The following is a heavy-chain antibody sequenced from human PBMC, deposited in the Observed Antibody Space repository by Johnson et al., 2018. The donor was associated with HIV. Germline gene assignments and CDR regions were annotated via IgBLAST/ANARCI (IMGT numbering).Heavy chain of an antibody. D-gene: IGHD1-14*01. CDR2: ISWNSGSI. CDR1: GFTFSSYA. V-gene: IGHV3-NL1*01. J-gene: IGHJ3*02. CDR3: ATRDLHRRPGVFDI. Sequence: VQLVESGGGVVQPGRSLRLSCAASGFTFSSYAMHWVRQAPGKGLEWVSGISWNSGSIGYADSVKGRFTISRDNSKNTLYLQMNSLRAEDTAVYYCATRDLHRRPGVFDIWGQGTMVTVSS.